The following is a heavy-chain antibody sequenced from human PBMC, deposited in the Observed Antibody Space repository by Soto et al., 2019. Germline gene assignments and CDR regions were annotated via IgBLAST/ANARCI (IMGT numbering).Heavy chain of an antibody. V-gene: IGHV2-26*03. D-gene: IGHD2-8*01. CDR2: LFSDAER. J-gene: IGHJ6*02. Sequence: QVTLKESGPVLVKPTETLTLTCTISGFSLTTGRMGVSCFRQPPGKALQWLAHLFSDAERSHRTSLPSRLNVYDGASGAQVVLPMPNMDPGDTVTSFFVRLNAASGSHYSAMDVWGQGAGVTVSS. CDR1: GFSLTTGRMG. CDR3: VRLNAASGSHYSAMDV.